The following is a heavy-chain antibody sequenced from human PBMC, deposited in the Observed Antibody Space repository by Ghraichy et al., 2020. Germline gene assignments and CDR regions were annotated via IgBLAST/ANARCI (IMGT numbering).Heavy chain of an antibody. CDR1: GFTFSSYS. CDR2: ISSSSSTI. V-gene: IGHV3-48*02. J-gene: IGHJ6*02. Sequence: GGSLRLSCAASGFTFSSYSMNWVRQAPGKGLEWVSYISSSSSTIYYADSVKGRFTISRDNAKNSMYLQMNSLRDEDTAVYYCARAASYNYGMDVWGQGTTVTVSS. CDR3: ARAASYNYGMDV.